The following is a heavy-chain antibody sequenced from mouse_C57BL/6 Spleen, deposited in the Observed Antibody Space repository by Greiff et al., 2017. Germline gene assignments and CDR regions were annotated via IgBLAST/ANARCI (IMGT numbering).Heavy chain of an antibody. V-gene: IGHV5-9*01. J-gene: IGHJ4*01. CDR2: ISGGGGNT. Sequence: EVQGVESGGGLVKPGGSLKLSCAASGFTFSSYTMSWVRQTPEKRLEWVATISGGGGNTYYPDSVKGGFTISRDNAKNTLYLQMSSLRSEDTALYYCARESNYAMDYWGQGTSVTVSS. CDR3: ARESNYAMDY. CDR1: GFTFSSYT.